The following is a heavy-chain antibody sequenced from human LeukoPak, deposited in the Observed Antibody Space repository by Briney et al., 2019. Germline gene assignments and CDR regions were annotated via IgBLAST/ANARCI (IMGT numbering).Heavy chain of an antibody. V-gene: IGHV4-31*03. D-gene: IGHD2-2*03. J-gene: IGHJ5*02. CDR1: GGSISSGGYY. Sequence: SQTLSLTCTVSGGSISSGGYYWSWIRQHPGKGLEWIGYIYYSGSTYYNPSLKSRVTISLDTSNNQFSVRLTSVTAADTAVYYCARSPSRQNWIASLYKWFDPWGQGTLVTVAS. CDR3: ARSPSRQNWIASLYKWFDP. CDR2: IYYSGST.